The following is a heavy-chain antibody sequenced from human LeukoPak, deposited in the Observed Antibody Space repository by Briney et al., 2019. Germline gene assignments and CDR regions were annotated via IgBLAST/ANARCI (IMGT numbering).Heavy chain of an antibody. Sequence: PSETLSLTCTVSGGSISSYYWSWIRQPPGKGLEWIGEINHSGSTNYNPSLKSRVTISVDTSKNQFSLKLSSVTAADTAVYYCARGPPGSNYAWFDPWGQGTLVTVSS. J-gene: IGHJ5*02. V-gene: IGHV4-34*01. CDR1: GGSISSYY. D-gene: IGHD4-11*01. CDR2: INHSGST. CDR3: ARGPPGSNYAWFDP.